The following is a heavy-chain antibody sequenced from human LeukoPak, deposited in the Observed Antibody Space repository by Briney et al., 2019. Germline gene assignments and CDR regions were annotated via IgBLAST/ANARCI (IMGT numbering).Heavy chain of an antibody. CDR3: ARGGSSWGYYYYGMDV. CDR1: GFTFSSYW. D-gene: IGHD6-13*01. V-gene: IGHV3-7*01. Sequence: LAGGSLRLSCAASGFTFSSYWMSWVRQAPGKGLEWVANIKQDGSEKYYVDSVKGRFTISRDNAKNSLYLQMNSLRAEDTAVYYCARGGSSWGYYYYGMDVWGQGTTVTVSS. CDR2: IKQDGSEK. J-gene: IGHJ6*02.